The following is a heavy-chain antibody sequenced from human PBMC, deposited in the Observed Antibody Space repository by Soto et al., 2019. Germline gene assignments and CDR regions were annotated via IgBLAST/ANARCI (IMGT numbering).Heavy chain of an antibody. Sequence: QITLKESGPTLMKPTQTLTLTCTFSGFSLTTRGVGVAWIRQPPGTALEWLALIFWDDDKWYSPSLKNRLTITEDTSKNQVVLTMTNMDPVDTATYYCAHRPRGYAYYFDYWGQGALVTVSS. D-gene: IGHD5-12*01. CDR1: GFSLTTRGVG. CDR2: IFWDDDK. V-gene: IGHV2-5*02. CDR3: AHRPRGYAYYFDY. J-gene: IGHJ4*02.